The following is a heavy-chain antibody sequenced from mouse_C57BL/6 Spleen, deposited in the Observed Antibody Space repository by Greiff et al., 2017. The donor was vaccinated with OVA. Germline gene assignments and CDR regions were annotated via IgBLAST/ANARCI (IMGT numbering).Heavy chain of an antibody. V-gene: IGHV5-6*01. CDR2: ISSGGSYT. CDR1: GFTFSSYG. CDR3: ARHYDYDPYYFDY. Sequence: EVKLLESGGDLVKPGGSLKLSCAASGFTFSSYGMSWVRQTPDKRLEWVATISSGGSYTYYPDSVKGRFPISRDNAKNTLYLQMSSLKSEDTAMYYCARHYDYDPYYFDYWGQGTTLTVSS. J-gene: IGHJ2*01. D-gene: IGHD2-4*01.